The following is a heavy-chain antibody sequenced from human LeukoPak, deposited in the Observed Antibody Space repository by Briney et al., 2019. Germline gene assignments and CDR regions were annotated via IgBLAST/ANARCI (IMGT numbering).Heavy chain of an antibody. Sequence: SETLSLTCTISAGSITGYYWSWIRQPPGKGLEWIGYIYYSGSTNYNPSLKSRVTISVDTSKNQFSLKLSSVTAADTAVYYCASGWYDAGGDHYWGQGTLVTVSS. J-gene: IGHJ4*02. CDR1: AGSITGYY. D-gene: IGHD6-19*01. CDR2: IYYSGST. V-gene: IGHV4-59*01. CDR3: ASGWYDAGGDHY.